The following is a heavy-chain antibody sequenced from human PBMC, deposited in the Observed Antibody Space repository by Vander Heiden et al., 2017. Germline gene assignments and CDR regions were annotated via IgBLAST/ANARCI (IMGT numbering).Heavy chain of an antibody. Sequence: QVQLQQWGAGLLTPSETLSLTCAVYGGSFSGYYWSWIRQPPGKGLEWIGEINHSGSTNYNPSLKSRVTISVDTSKNQFSLKLSSVTAADTAVYYCARGLTMVRGGDYWGQGTLVTVAS. J-gene: IGHJ4*02. CDR1: GGSFSGYY. D-gene: IGHD3-10*01. CDR3: ARGLTMVRGGDY. CDR2: INHSGST. V-gene: IGHV4-34*01.